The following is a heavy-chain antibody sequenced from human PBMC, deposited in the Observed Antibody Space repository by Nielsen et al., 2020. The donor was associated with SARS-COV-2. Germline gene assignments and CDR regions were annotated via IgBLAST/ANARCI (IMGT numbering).Heavy chain of an antibody. CDR3: ARGLIPGGSSWTGHYYYMDG. Sequence: SETLSLTCAVSGDSVSSHDWWTWVRQSPGKGLEWIGEVSHSGSTNYNPSLKSRVTLSMDKSKNQFSLKLTSVTVADTAVYYCARGLIPGGSSWTGHYYYMDGWGKGTTVTVTS. J-gene: IGHJ6*03. V-gene: IGHV4-4*02. CDR1: GDSVSSHDW. D-gene: IGHD6-13*01. CDR2: VSHSGST.